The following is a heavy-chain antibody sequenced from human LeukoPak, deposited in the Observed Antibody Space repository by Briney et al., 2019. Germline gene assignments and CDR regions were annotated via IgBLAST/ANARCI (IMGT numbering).Heavy chain of an antibody. V-gene: IGHV4-59*01. CDR2: IYYSGST. Sequence: PSETLSLTCTVSDDSITIYYWSWIRQPPGKGQEWIGYIYYSGSTNYNPSLKSRVTISVDTSKNQFSLKLSSVTAAATAVYYCARVPSYVSVPWFDPWGQGTLVTVSS. D-gene: IGHD3-16*01. CDR1: DDSITIYY. J-gene: IGHJ5*02. CDR3: ARVPSYVSVPWFDP.